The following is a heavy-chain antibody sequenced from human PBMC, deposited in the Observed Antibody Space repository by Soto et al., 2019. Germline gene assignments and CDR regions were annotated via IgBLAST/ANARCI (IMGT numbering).Heavy chain of an antibody. V-gene: IGHV4-31*03. J-gene: IGHJ5*02. CDR3: ARRDRSGFSYWLDT. CDR2: IYFSGTT. D-gene: IGHD3-22*01. Sequence: SDTLSLTCTVSGGSISSGDYYWSWIRPHPGKGLERIGTIYFSGTTYYNPSLKSRVTISVDTSKSQFSLKLSSVTAADTAVYYCARRDRSGFSYWLDTWGQGTLVTFSS. CDR1: GGSISSGDYY.